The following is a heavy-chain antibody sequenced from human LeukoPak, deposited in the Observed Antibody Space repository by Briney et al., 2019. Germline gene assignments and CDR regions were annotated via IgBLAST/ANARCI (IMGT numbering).Heavy chain of an antibody. CDR2: ISGSGGST. J-gene: IGHJ6*02. D-gene: IGHD3-10*01. CDR1: GFTFSSYA. V-gene: IGHV3-23*01. CDR3: AREWFGELLYFYYGMDV. Sequence: GGSLRLSCAASGFTFSSYAMSWVRQAPGKGLEWVSAISGSGGSTYYADSVKGRFTISRDNAKNSLYLQMNSLRAEDTAVYYCAREWFGELLYFYYGMDVWGQGTTVTVSS.